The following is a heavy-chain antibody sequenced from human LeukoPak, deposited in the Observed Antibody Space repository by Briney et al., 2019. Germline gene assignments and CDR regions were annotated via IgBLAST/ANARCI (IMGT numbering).Heavy chain of an antibody. V-gene: IGHV3-66*04. CDR2: VYSGGST. Sequence: ETLSPTCTVSGGSISSSSYYWGWIRQPPGKGLEWVSVVYSGGSTYYADSVKGRFTISRDNSKNTLYLQMNSLRAEDTAVYYCARPELGGNNYYFDYWGQGTLVTVSS. CDR3: ARPELGGNNYYFDY. CDR1: GGSISSSSYY. D-gene: IGHD3-16*01. J-gene: IGHJ4*02.